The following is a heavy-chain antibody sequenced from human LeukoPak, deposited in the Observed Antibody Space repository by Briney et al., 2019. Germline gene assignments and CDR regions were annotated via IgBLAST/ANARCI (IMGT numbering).Heavy chain of an antibody. Sequence: GGSLRLPCAASGFTFRSNYMSWVRQAPGKGLEWVSVIYSGDSTHYADSVKGRFTVSRDNSKNTLYPQQNSLRAEDTDVYFCARMPVTYYYDGSSYYLDRWGQGTLVTVSS. D-gene: IGHD3-22*01. CDR3: ARMPVTYYYDGSSYYLDR. CDR2: IYSGDST. V-gene: IGHV3-66*01. CDR1: GFTFRSNY. J-gene: IGHJ5*02.